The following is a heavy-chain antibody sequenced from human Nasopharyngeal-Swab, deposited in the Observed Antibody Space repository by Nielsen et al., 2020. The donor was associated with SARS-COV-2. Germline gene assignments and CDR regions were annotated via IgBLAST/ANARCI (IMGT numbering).Heavy chain of an antibody. Sequence: GGSLRLSCAASGFTFDDYGMCWVRQAPGKGLEWVSGINWNGGSTGYADSVKGRFTISRDNAKNSLYLQMNSLRAEDTALYYCARDYYDSSDSAKGNDYWGQGTLVTVSS. CDR1: GFTFDDYG. V-gene: IGHV3-20*04. J-gene: IGHJ4*02. D-gene: IGHD3-22*01. CDR3: ARDYYDSSDSAKGNDY. CDR2: INWNGGST.